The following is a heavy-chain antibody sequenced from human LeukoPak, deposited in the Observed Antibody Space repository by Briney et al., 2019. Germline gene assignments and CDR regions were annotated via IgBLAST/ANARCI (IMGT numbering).Heavy chain of an antibody. V-gene: IGHV6-1*01. CDR3: ARESRGKIDY. Sequence: SQTLSLTCAISGDSVSTNSAAWAWLSQSPSRALEWLGRTYYRSKWFHDYAVSVKSRITINPDTSKNQVSLQLNSVTPEDTAVYFCARESRGKIDYWGQGNLVTVSS. CDR1: GDSVSTNSAA. D-gene: IGHD4-23*01. J-gene: IGHJ4*02. CDR2: TYYRSKWFH.